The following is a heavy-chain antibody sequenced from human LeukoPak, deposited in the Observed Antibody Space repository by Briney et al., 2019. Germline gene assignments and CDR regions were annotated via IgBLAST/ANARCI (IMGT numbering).Heavy chain of an antibody. D-gene: IGHD3-10*01. Sequence: AETLCLTCAVYGGSFSGYYWSWIRQPPGKGLEWVGEINDSGSTNYNPYLKSRVTISVDTSKNQFSLKLSSVTAADTAVYYCAREGRAVRGYFDYWGQGTLVTVSS. CDR2: INDSGST. CDR1: GGSFSGYY. CDR3: AREGRAVRGYFDY. J-gene: IGHJ4*02. V-gene: IGHV4-34*01.